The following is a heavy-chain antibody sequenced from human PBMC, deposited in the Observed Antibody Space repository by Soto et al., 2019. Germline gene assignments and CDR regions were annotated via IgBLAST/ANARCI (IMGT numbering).Heavy chain of an antibody. CDR1: GYTFTSYD. CDR2: MNPNSGNT. J-gene: IGHJ5*02. D-gene: IGHD6-25*01. CDR3: ARERSSGWFDP. V-gene: IGHV1-8*01. Sequence: ASVKLSCTASGYTFTSYDINWVRQATGQGLEWMGWMNPNSGNTGFAQKFQGRVTMTRNTSISTAYMELSSLRSEDTAVYYCARERSSGWFDPWGQGTLVTVSS.